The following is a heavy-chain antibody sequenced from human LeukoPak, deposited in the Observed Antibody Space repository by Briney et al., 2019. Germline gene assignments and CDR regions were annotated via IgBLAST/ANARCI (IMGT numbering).Heavy chain of an antibody. D-gene: IGHD6-13*01. CDR3: ARGGGMRSWYDFDY. Sequence: GGSLRLSCVASGFTFSNYWMSWVRQAPGKGLEFMANIKEAGSEKYYVDSVKGRFTISRDNDKNLVHLQMNSLRAEDTAVYYCARGGGMRSWYDFDYWGQGTLVTVSS. CDR2: IKEAGSEK. J-gene: IGHJ4*02. V-gene: IGHV3-7*04. CDR1: GFTFSNYW.